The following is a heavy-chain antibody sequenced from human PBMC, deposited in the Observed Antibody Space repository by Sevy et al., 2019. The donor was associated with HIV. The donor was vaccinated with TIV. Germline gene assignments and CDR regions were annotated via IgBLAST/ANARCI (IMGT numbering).Heavy chain of an antibody. J-gene: IGHJ4*02. D-gene: IGHD3-22*01. CDR2: IFHSGSNGRT. CDR1: GYSISSGYY. Sequence: SETLSLTCAVSGYSISSGYYWGWIRQPPGKGLEWIGSIFHSGSNGRTYYNPSLKSRVTISVATSKNHFSLKLSSVTAADTAVYYCARCYYDSSGRYYFDYWGQGTLVTVSS. V-gene: IGHV4-38-2*01. CDR3: ARCYYDSSGRYYFDY.